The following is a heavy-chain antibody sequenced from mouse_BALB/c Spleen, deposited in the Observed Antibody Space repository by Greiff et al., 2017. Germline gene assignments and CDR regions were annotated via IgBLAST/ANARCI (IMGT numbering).Heavy chain of an antibody. D-gene: IGHD1-2*01. CDR2: INPSNGGT. CDR1: GYTFTSYY. Sequence: QVQLKESGAELVKPGASVKLSCKASGYTFTSYYMYWVKQRPGQGLEWIGEINPSNGGTNFNEKFKSKATLTVDKSSSTAYMQLSSLTSEDSAVYYCTRRSHYYGYVCFDYWGQGTTLTVSS. CDR3: TRRSHYYGYVCFDY. V-gene: IGHV1S81*02. J-gene: IGHJ2*01.